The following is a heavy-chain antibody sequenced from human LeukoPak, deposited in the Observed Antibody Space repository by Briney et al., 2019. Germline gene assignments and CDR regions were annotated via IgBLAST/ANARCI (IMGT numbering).Heavy chain of an antibody. D-gene: IGHD6-19*01. CDR2: IYYSGST. CDR1: GGSISSSSYY. J-gene: IGHJ4*02. Sequence: SETLSLTCTVSGGSISSSSYYWGWIRQPPGKGLEWIGSIYYSGSTYYNPSLKSRVTISVDTSKNQFSLKLSSVTAADTAVYYRARHRQRSGPVGYWGQGTLVTVSS. V-gene: IGHV4-39*01. CDR3: ARHRQRSGPVGY.